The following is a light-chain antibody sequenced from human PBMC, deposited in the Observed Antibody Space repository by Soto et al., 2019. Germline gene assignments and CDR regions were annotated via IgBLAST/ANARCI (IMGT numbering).Light chain of an antibody. CDR1: SSDVGIYNL. V-gene: IGLV2-23*01. J-gene: IGLJ2*01. CDR2: EGR. CDR3: CSYAGSSTLL. Sequence: QSALTQPASVSGSPGQSITFSCTGTSSDVGIYNLVSWYQQHPGKAPKLMIYEGRKRPSGVSNRFSGSKSGNTASLTISGLQAEDEADYYCCSYAGSSTLLFGGGTKLTVL.